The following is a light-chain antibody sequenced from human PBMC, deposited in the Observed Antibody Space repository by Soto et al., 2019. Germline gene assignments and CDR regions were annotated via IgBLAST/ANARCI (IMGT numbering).Light chain of an antibody. CDR3: QQYNKWPPIT. J-gene: IGKJ5*01. CDR2: DAS. V-gene: IGKV3-11*01. Sequence: VLSQSPGRLSLSPGERATLSCRAGQSVSSYLAWYQQKPGQAPRLLIYDASNRATGIPARFSGSGSGTEFTLTISSLQSEDFAVYYCQQYNKWPPITFGQGTRLEIK. CDR1: QSVSSY.